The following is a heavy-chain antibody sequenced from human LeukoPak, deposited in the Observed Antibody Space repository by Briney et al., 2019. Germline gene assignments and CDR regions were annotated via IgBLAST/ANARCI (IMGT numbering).Heavy chain of an antibody. J-gene: IGHJ4*02. D-gene: IGHD2-2*01. CDR2: IYYSGST. CDR1: GGSISSYY. Sequence: SETLSLTCTVSGGSISSYYWSWIRQPPGKGLEWIGYIYYSGSTNYNPSLKSRVTISVDTSKNQFSLKLSSVTAADTAVYYCARDDSTERYFDYWGQGTLVTVSS. CDR3: ARDDSTERYFDY. V-gene: IGHV4-59*01.